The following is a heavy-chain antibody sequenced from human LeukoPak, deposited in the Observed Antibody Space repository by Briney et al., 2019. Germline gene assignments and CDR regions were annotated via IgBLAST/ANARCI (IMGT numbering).Heavy chain of an antibody. Sequence: SETLSLTCTVSGGSISSSSYYWGWIRQPPGKGLEWIGSIYYSGSTYYNPSLKSRATISVDTSKNQFSLKLSSVTAADTAVYYYARGVGATTAPDYWGQGTLVTVSS. V-gene: IGHV4-39*07. CDR2: IYYSGST. J-gene: IGHJ4*02. D-gene: IGHD1-26*01. CDR1: GGSISSSSYY. CDR3: ARGVGATTAPDY.